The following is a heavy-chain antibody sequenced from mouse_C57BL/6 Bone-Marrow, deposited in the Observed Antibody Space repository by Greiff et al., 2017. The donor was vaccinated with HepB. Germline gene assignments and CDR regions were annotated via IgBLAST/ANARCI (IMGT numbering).Heavy chain of an antibody. Sequence: DVQLVESGPGLVKPSQSLSLTCSVTGYSITSGYYWNWIRQFPGNKLEWMGYISYDGSNNYNPSLKNRIYITRDTSKNQFFLKLNSVTTEDTATYYCARVAWFAYWGQGTLVTVSA. J-gene: IGHJ3*01. CDR1: GYSITSGYY. CDR3: ARVAWFAY. V-gene: IGHV3-6*01. CDR2: ISYDGSN.